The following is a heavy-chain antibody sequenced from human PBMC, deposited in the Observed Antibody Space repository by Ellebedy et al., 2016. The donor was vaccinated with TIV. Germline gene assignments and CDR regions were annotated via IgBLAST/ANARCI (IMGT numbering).Heavy chain of an antibody. CDR1: GGTFSSYA. D-gene: IGHD6-19*01. Sequence: AASVKVSCKASGGTFSSYAISWVRQAPGQGLEWMGGIIPIFGTANYAQKFQGRVTITADKSTSTAYMELRSLRSDDTAVYYCARGSSGWYGLWGQGTLVTVSS. CDR2: IIPIFGTA. CDR3: ARGSSGWYGL. V-gene: IGHV1-69*06. J-gene: IGHJ4*02.